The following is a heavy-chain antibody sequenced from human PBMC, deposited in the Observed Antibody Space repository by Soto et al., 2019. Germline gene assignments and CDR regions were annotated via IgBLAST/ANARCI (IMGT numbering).Heavy chain of an antibody. CDR2: INAGNGNT. CDR3: ARGRYCSSISCSLGVEFDS. D-gene: IGHD2-2*01. Sequence: ASVQVSCKASGYTFTSSAMHWVRQAPGQRLEWMGWINAGNGNTNYAQKVQGRVTMTTDTSTSTAYMELRSLRSDDTAVYYCARGRYCSSISCSLGVEFDSWGQGTLVTVSS. V-gene: IGHV1-3*01. J-gene: IGHJ4*02. CDR1: GYTFTSSA.